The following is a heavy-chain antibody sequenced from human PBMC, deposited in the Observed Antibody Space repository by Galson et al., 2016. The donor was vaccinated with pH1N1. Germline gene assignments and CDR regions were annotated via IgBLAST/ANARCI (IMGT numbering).Heavy chain of an antibody. D-gene: IGHD3-9*01. CDR1: GFSFNKHG. J-gene: IGHJ5*02. CDR3: AKDIDWGAFQS. Sequence: SLRLSCAASGFSFNKHGMNWVRQAPGKGLEWVSGISPRGDITYYADFVKSRCTIFRDNSRNTVSLEMSSLRAEDTALYRCAKDIDWGAFQSWGQGTRVTVS. V-gene: IGHV3-23*01. CDR2: ISPRGDIT.